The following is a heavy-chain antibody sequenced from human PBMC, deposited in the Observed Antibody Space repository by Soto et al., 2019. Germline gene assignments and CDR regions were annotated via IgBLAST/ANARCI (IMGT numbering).Heavy chain of an antibody. V-gene: IGHV1-46*01. Sequence: ASVKVSCKASGYSFTTYNRHWVRQAPGQGLEWMGIINPSVGSTTYAQNFQDRVTMTRDTSTTTVYMELSSLRSEDTAVYYCARARDMDVWGQGTTVTVS. J-gene: IGHJ6*02. CDR3: ARARDMDV. CDR2: INPSVGST. CDR1: GYSFTTYN.